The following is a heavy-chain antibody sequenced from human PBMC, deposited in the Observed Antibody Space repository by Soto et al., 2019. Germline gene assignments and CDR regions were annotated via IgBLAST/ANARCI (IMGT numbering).Heavy chain of an antibody. J-gene: IGHJ4*02. CDR3: ARVGPAPYYESSGYYSPLDS. CDR2: IIPMYGTA. Sequence: QVQLVQSGAEVKKPGSSVKVSCKASGDTFSSYAINWLRQAPGQGLEWMGGIIPMYGTANDAQKFKGRVTSTAGDSTRTVYMELSSLGSEDTAVYYCARVGPAPYYESSGYYSPLDSWGQGTLVTVSS. D-gene: IGHD3-22*01. V-gene: IGHV1-69*01. CDR1: GDTFSSYA.